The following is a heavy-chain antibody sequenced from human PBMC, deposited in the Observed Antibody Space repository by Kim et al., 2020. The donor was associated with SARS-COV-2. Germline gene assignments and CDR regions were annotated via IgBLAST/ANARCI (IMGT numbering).Heavy chain of an antibody. J-gene: IGHJ6*02. Sequence: ASVKVSCKASGYTFTSYYMHWVRQAPGQGLEWMGIINPSGGSTSYAQKFQGRVTMTRDTSTSTVYMELSSLRSEDTAVYYCAREASDYDSSGYYLLRYYYYYGMDVWGQGTTVTVSS. D-gene: IGHD3-22*01. CDR1: GYTFTSYY. CDR2: INPSGGST. V-gene: IGHV1-46*01. CDR3: AREASDYDSSGYYLLRYYYYYGMDV.